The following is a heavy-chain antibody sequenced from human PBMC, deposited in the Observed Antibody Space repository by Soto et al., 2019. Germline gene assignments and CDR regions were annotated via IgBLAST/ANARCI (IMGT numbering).Heavy chain of an antibody. D-gene: IGHD6-19*01. Sequence: ASVKVSCKASGYTFTSYDINWVRQATGQGLEWMGWMNPNSGNTGYAQKFQGRVTMTGNTSISTAYMELSSLRSEDTAVYYCARGQRTKYSSGWYYFDYWGQGTLVTVSS. J-gene: IGHJ4*02. V-gene: IGHV1-8*01. CDR1: GYTFTSYD. CDR3: ARGQRTKYSSGWYYFDY. CDR2: MNPNSGNT.